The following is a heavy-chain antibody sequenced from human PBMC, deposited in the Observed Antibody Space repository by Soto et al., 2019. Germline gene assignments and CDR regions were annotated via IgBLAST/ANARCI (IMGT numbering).Heavy chain of an antibody. J-gene: IGHJ4*02. CDR2: IIPIFGTA. CDR1: GGTFSSYA. Sequence: GASVKVSCKASGGTFSSYAISWVRQAPGQGLEWMGGIIPIFGTANYAQKFQGRVTITADESTSTAYMELSSLRSEDTAVYYCARGRYQLLYNYFDYWGQGTLVTVSS. CDR3: ARGRYQLLYNYFDY. D-gene: IGHD2-2*02. V-gene: IGHV1-69*13.